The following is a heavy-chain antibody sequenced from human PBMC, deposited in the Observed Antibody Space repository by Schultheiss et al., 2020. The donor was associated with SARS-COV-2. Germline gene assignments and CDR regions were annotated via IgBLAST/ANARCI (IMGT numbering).Heavy chain of an antibody. Sequence: GGSLRLSCAASGFTFSSYGMHWVRQAPGKGLEWVSIIYPGGTTYYADSVQDRFTISRHNSKNTLFLQMNSLRAEDTAFYYCARDQGGYYYDSSGYPQYFQHWGQGTLVTVSS. J-gene: IGHJ1*01. CDR3: ARDQGGYYYDSSGYPQYFQH. D-gene: IGHD3-22*01. CDR2: IYPGGTT. V-gene: IGHV3-NL1*01. CDR1: GFTFSSYG.